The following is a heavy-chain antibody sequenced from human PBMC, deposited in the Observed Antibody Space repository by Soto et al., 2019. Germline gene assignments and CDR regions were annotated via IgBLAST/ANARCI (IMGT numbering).Heavy chain of an antibody. CDR2: IYPGDPDT. J-gene: IGHJ6*04. CDR3: AIQTNLAYYYYGMDV. CDR1: GYSFTSYW. V-gene: IGHV5-51*01. D-gene: IGHD1-1*01. Sequence: GESLKISCKGSGYSFTSYWIGWVRQMPGKGLEWMGIIYPGDPDTRYSPSFQGQVTISADKSISTAYLQWSSLKASDTAMYYCAIQTNLAYYYYGMDVWGKGTTVPVSS.